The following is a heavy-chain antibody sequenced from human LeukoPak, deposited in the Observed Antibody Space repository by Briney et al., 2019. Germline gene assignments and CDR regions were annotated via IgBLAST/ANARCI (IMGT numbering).Heavy chain of an antibody. J-gene: IGHJ1*01. CDR3: ARVGGREGGYCSITSCRKYFQH. CDR2: MNPNSGNT. CDR1: GYTFTSYD. V-gene: IGHV1-8*03. D-gene: IGHD2-2*01. Sequence: ASVKVSCKASGYTFTSYDINWVRQSTGQGLEWMRWMNPNSGNTGYAQKFQGRVTITRNTSISTAYMELSSLRSEDTAVYYCARVGGREGGYCSITSCRKYFQHWGQGTLVTVSS.